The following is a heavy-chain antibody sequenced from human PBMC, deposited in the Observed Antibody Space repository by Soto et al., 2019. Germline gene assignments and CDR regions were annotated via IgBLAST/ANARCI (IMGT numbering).Heavy chain of an antibody. D-gene: IGHD6-25*01. CDR2: ISAYNGNT. V-gene: IGHV1-18*04. CDR1: GYTFTSYG. CDR3: AIENAAAQDYYYYYGMDV. J-gene: IGHJ6*02. Sequence: QVQLVQSGAEVKKPGASVKVSCKASGYTFTSYGISWVRQAPGQGLEWMGWISAYNGNTNYAQKLQGRVTMTTDTSTSTAYMELRSLRSDDTAVYYCAIENAAAQDYYYYYGMDVWGQGTTVTVSS.